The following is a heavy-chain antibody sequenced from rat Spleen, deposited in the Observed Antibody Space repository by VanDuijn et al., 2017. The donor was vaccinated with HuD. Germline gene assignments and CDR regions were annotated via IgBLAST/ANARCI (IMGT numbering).Heavy chain of an antibody. CDR2: ISTGGGST. V-gene: IGHV5-20*01. Sequence: EVQLVESGGGLVQPGRSLKLSCAASGFTFSDYNMAWVRQAPKKGLEWVASISTGGGSTYYRDSVKGRFTISRDNAKSSLYLQMDSLRSEDTATYYCTTGYYDGYYLVFDYWGQGVMVTVSS. J-gene: IGHJ2*01. CDR3: TTGYYDGYYLVFDY. CDR1: GFTFSDYN. D-gene: IGHD1-12*03.